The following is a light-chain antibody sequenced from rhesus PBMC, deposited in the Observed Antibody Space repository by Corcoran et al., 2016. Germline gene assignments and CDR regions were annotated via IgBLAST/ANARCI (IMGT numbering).Light chain of an antibody. V-gene: IGKV1-94*01. CDR3: LQDYATPYS. CDR1: QGINKE. Sequence: DIQMTQSPSSLSASVGDRVTVTCRASQGINKELSWYQQKQGNAPRLLFYAASTLHTGVSSRFSGSGSGTNYTLTISSLQPEDVATYYCLQDYATPYSFGQGTKVEIK. CDR2: AAS. J-gene: IGKJ2*01.